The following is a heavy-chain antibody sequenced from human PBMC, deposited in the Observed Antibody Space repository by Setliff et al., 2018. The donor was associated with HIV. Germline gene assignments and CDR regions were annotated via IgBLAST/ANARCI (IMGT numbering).Heavy chain of an antibody. V-gene: IGHV4-30-4*08. D-gene: IGHD2-15*01. J-gene: IGHJ5*02. CDR2: IYYSGST. CDR1: GGSISSGDYY. CDR3: AKTIVVVVAATQEPGWFDP. Sequence: SETLSLTCTVSGGSISSGDYYWSWIRQPPGKGLEWIGYIYYSGSTYYNPSLKSRVTISVDTSKNQFSLKLSSVTAADTAVYYCAKTIVVVVAATQEPGWFDPWGQGTPVTVS.